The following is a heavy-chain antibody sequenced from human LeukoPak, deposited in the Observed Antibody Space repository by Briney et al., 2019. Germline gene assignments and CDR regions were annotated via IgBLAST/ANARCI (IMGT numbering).Heavy chain of an antibody. J-gene: IGHJ4*02. V-gene: IGHV3-33*01. D-gene: IGHD6-19*01. Sequence: PGRSLRLSCAASGFTFSSYGMHWVRQAPGKGLEWVAVIWYDGSSKYYADSVRGRFTISRDNSKNTLYLQMNSLRAEDTAVYYCARTLAVADAFDYWGQGTLVTVSS. CDR1: GFTFSSYG. CDR2: IWYDGSSK. CDR3: ARTLAVADAFDY.